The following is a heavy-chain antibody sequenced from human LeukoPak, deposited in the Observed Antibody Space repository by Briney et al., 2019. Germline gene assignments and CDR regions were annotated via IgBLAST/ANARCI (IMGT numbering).Heavy chain of an antibody. J-gene: IGHJ6*02. CDR1: GYTFTSYG. V-gene: IGHV1-18*01. Sequence: APVKVSCKASGYTFTSYGISWVRQAPGQGLEWMGWISAYNGNTNYAQKLQGRVTMTTDTSTSTAYMELRSLRSDDTAVYYCARHGYGDYGGYYYGMDVWGQGTTVTVSS. D-gene: IGHD4-17*01. CDR2: ISAYNGNT. CDR3: ARHGYGDYGGYYYGMDV.